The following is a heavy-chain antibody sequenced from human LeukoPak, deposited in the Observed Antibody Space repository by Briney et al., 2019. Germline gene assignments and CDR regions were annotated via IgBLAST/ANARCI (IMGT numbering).Heavy chain of an antibody. Sequence: GGSLRLSCAASGFTFSGYSMNWVRQAPGKGLEWVSYISSSSATIYYADSVKGRFTISRDNAKNSLYLQMNSLRADDTAVYYCARPNLEYSYAHFDYWGRGTLVTVSS. CDR2: ISSSSATI. J-gene: IGHJ2*01. CDR1: GFTFSGYS. V-gene: IGHV3-48*01. CDR3: ARPNLEYSYAHFDY. D-gene: IGHD3-16*01.